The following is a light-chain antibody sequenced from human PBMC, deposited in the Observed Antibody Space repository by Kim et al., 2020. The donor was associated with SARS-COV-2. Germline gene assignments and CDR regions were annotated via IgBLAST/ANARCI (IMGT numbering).Light chain of an antibody. J-gene: IGKJ2*02. V-gene: IGKV1-5*01. CDR3: QQFNSYSGT. Sequence: SSSVGDGVTITCRASRSISSWLAWYQQKPEKAPKLLIYDASSLESGVPSRFSGSGSGTEFTLTISSLQPDDFATYYCQQFNSYSGTFAQGTKLEI. CDR2: DAS. CDR1: RSISSW.